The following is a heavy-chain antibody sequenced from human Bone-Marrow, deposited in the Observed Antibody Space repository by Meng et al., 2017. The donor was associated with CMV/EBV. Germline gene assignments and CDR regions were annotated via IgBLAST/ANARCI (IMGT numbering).Heavy chain of an antibody. J-gene: IGHJ4*02. CDR3: ARGRGFGELLGY. CDR1: GYTFTGYY. V-gene: IGHV1-2*02. Sequence: ASVKVSCKASGYTFTGYYMHWVRQAPGQGLEWMGWINPNSGGTNYAQTFQGRVTMTRDTSISPAYMELSRLRSDDAAVYYCARGRGFGELLGYWGQGTLVTVSS. CDR2: INPNSGGT. D-gene: IGHD3-10*01.